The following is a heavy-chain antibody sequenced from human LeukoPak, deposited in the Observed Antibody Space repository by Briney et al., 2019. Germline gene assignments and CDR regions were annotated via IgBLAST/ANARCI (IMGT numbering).Heavy chain of an antibody. CDR2: INHSGST. CDR3: ARDLGFELWFGERGNWFDP. V-gene: IGHV4-34*01. Sequence: SETLSLTCAVYGGSFSGYYWSWIRQPPGKGLEWIGEINHSGSTNYNLSLKSRVTMSVDTSKNQFSLKLSSVTAADTAVYYCARDLGFELWFGERGNWFDPWGQGTLVTVSS. CDR1: GGSFSGYY. J-gene: IGHJ5*02. D-gene: IGHD3-10*01.